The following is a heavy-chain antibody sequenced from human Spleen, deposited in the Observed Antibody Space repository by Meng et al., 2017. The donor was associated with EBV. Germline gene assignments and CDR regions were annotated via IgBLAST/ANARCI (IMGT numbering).Heavy chain of an antibody. J-gene: IGHJ5*02. CDR3: ARESPDRSTDP. CDR2: IITIYGTT. CDR1: GDTVGHYT. V-gene: IGHV1-69*01. Sequence: QVRLVQSGAGVKKPGSSVKASCKVSGDTVGHYTISWVRQAPGQGPEWMGGIITIYGTTSYAQKFQGRVMISADESTTTAYMEMRSLTLDDTAVYYCARESPDRSTDPWGQGTLVTVSS.